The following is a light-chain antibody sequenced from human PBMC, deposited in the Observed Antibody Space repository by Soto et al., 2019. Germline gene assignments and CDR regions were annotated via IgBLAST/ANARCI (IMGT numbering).Light chain of an antibody. V-gene: IGKV3-15*01. CDR2: DAF. Sequence: EKVMTQSPATLSVSPGERATLSCRASENVKNRLAWYQQKPGQAPRLLIYDAFTRATGIPARFSGSASGAEFTLTISSLQSEDFAVYYCQQYDDWPLTLGGGTKVAIK. CDR3: QQYDDWPLT. CDR1: ENVKNR. J-gene: IGKJ4*01.